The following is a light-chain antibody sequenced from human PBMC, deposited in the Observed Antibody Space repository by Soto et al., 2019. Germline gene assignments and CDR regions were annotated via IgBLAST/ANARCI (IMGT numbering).Light chain of an antibody. J-gene: IGKJ4*01. Sequence: EIVLTQSPGTLSLSPGERATLSCRASQSVSSSYLAWYQQRPGQAPRLLIYGASTRATGIPDRFSGSGSGTDFTLTISRLEPEDCAVYYCQHYAGSPRLTVGGGTKVEIK. CDR2: GAS. V-gene: IGKV3-20*01. CDR1: QSVSSSY. CDR3: QHYAGSPRLT.